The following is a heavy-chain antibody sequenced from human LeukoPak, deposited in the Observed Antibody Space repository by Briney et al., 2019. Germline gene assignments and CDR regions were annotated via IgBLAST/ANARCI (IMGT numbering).Heavy chain of an antibody. J-gene: IGHJ5*02. V-gene: IGHV4-31*03. Sequence: SETLSLTCTVSGGSISSGGYCWSWIRQHPGKGLEWIGYIYYSGSTYYNPSLKSRVTISVDTSKNQFSLKLSSVTAADTAVYYCAKYSSGWVPSWSQGTLVTVSS. CDR1: GGSISSGGYC. D-gene: IGHD6-19*01. CDR2: IYYSGST. CDR3: AKYSSGWVPS.